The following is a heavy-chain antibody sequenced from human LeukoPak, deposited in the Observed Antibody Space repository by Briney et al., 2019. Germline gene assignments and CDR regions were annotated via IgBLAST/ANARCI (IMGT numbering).Heavy chain of an antibody. CDR2: VRYDGSNK. D-gene: IGHD2-2*01. CDR3: AKVDCSSTSCYVDY. CDR1: GFTFSSYG. V-gene: IGHV3-30*02. Sequence: GGSLRLSCAASGFTFSSYGMHWVRQAPGKGLEWVAFVRYDGSNKYYADSVKGRLTISRDNSKNTLYLQMNSLRAEDTAVYYCAKVDCSSTSCYVDYWGQGTLVTVSS. J-gene: IGHJ4*02.